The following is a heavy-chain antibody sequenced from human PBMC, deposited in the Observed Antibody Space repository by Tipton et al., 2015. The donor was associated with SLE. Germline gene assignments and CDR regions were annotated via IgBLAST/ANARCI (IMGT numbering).Heavy chain of an antibody. CDR1: GYSISSGYY. V-gene: IGHV4-38-2*02. Sequence: TLSLTCTVSGYSISSGYYWGWIRQPPGKGLEWIGSIYHSGSTYYNPSLKSRVTISVDTSKNQFSLKPSSVTAADTAVYYCARDWDGLSSREAFDIWGQGTMVTVSS. J-gene: IGHJ3*02. D-gene: IGHD6-13*01. CDR2: IYHSGST. CDR3: ARDWDGLSSREAFDI.